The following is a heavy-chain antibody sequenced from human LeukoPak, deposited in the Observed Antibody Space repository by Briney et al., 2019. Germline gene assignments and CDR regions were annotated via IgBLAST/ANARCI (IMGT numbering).Heavy chain of an antibody. CDR3: ARDDFTIFGVVTYFDY. V-gene: IGHV1-2*02. D-gene: IGHD3-3*01. CDR1: GYTFTGYY. J-gene: IGHJ4*02. Sequence: ASVKVSCKASGYTFTGYYMHWVRQAPGQGLEWMGWINPNSGGTNYAQKFQGRVTMTRDTSISAAYMELSRLRSDDTAVYYCARDDFTIFGVVTYFDYWGQGTLVTVSS. CDR2: INPNSGGT.